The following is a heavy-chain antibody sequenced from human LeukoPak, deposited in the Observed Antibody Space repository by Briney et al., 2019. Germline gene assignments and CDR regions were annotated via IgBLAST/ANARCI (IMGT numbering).Heavy chain of an antibody. Sequence: ASVKVSCKAFGYTFTGYYMHWVRQAPGQGLEWMGWVNPNSGGTNYAQKFQGRVTMTRDTSISTAYMELSRLRSDDTAVYYCATQREYYYDSSGPYYFDYWGQGTLVTVSS. CDR2: VNPNSGGT. CDR1: GYTFTGYY. D-gene: IGHD3-22*01. J-gene: IGHJ4*02. V-gene: IGHV1-2*02. CDR3: ATQREYYYDSSGPYYFDY.